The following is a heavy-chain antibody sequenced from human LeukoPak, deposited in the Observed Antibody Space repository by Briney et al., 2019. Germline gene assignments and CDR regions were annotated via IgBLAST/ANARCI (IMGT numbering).Heavy chain of an antibody. CDR2: ISGAGGST. V-gene: IGHV3-23*01. Sequence: GGSLRLFCAASGFTFSSYAMSWVRQAPGKGLEWVSAISGAGGSTSYADSVKGRFTISRDNSKNTLYLQMNSLRVEDTAVYYCAKDLRINIANGFDIWGQGTWVTVS. CDR1: GFTFSSYA. J-gene: IGHJ3*02. D-gene: IGHD2/OR15-2a*01. CDR3: AKDLRINIANGFDI.